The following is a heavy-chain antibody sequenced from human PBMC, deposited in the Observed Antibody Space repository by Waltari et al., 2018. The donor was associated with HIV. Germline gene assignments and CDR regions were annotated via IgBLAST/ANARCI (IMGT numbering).Heavy chain of an antibody. D-gene: IGHD2-21*02. CDR2: IYSGGST. V-gene: IGHV3-66*01. CDR1: GFTVSSNY. Sequence: EVQLVESGGVLVQPGGSLRLSCASSGFTVSSNYLSWVRQAPGKGLEWVSFIYSGGSTYYADSVKGRFTISRDNSKNTLYLQMNSLRAEDTAVYYCASIAYCGGDCYPRGMDVWGQGTTVTVSS. J-gene: IGHJ6*02. CDR3: ASIAYCGGDCYPRGMDV.